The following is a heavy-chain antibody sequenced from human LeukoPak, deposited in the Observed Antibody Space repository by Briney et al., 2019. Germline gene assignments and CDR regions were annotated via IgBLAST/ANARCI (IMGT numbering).Heavy chain of an antibody. CDR2: IYYSGST. CDR3: ARHPATAGTVIDY. J-gene: IGHJ4*02. Sequence: PSETLSLTCAVYGGSFSGYYWSWIRQPPGKGLEWIGSIYYSGSTYYNPSLKSRVTISVDTSKNQFSLKLSSVTAADTAVYYCARHPATAGTVIDYWGQGTLVTVSS. V-gene: IGHV4-34*01. D-gene: IGHD6-13*01. CDR1: GGSFSGYY.